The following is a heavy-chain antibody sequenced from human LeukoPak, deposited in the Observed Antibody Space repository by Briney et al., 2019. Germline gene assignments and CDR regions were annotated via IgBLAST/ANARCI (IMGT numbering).Heavy chain of an antibody. Sequence: AESLKISCKSSGYHFPNHWIGWVRQMPGKGLEWMGIIYPGDSDTRYSPSFQGQVTISADKSISTAYLQWSSLKASDTAIYYCARQNDFRLDYWGQGTLVTVSS. V-gene: IGHV5-51*01. D-gene: IGHD3-3*01. CDR1: GYHFPNHW. CDR2: IYPGDSDT. CDR3: ARQNDFRLDY. J-gene: IGHJ4*02.